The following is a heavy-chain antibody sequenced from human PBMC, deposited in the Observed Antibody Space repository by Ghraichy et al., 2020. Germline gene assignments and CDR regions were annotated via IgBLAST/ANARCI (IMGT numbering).Heavy chain of an antibody. J-gene: IGHJ5*02. CDR2: ISYDGSNK. CDR3: AKDVPPAGDGYNYVLDWFDP. V-gene: IGHV3-30*18. D-gene: IGHD5-24*01. Sequence: GGSLRLSCAASGFTFSSYGMHWVRQAPGKGLEWVAVISYDGSNKYYADSVKGRFTISRDNSKNTLYLQMNSLRAEDTAVYYCAKDVPPAGDGYNYVLDWFDPWGQGTLVTVSS. CDR1: GFTFSSYG.